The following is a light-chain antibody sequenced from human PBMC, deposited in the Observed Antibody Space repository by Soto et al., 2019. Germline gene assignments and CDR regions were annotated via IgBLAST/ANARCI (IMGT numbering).Light chain of an antibody. CDR2: EVT. Sequence: QSVLTQPPSASGCPGQSVTISCTGTRSDVGRYNYVSWYQLHPGKVPKLLIYEVTKRPSGIPDRFSGSKSGNTASLTVSGLQAEDEADYYCSSFVGSNIFVFGSGTQLTVL. J-gene: IGLJ1*01. CDR3: SSFVGSNIFV. V-gene: IGLV2-8*01. CDR1: RSDVGRYNY.